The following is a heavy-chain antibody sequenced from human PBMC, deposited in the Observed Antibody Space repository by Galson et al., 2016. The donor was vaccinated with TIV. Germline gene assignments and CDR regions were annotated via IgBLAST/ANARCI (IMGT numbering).Heavy chain of an antibody. Sequence: CAVSGLPFSNYAMNWVRQAPEKGLEWVSSISGSGERVYYANSVKGRFSVSRDNSNNILYLQMNSLRAEDTAIYYCAKALSIRYFFDNWGQGTLVTVSS. CDR2: ISGSGERV. D-gene: IGHD3-16*02. CDR1: GLPFSNYA. V-gene: IGHV3-23*01. J-gene: IGHJ4*02. CDR3: AKALSIRYFFDN.